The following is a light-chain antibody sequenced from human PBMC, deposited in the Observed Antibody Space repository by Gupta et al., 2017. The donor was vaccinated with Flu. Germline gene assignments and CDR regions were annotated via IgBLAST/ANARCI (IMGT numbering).Light chain of an antibody. CDR3: QHSDCALGIT. CDR1: QSISSY. CDR2: AAS. J-gene: IGKJ5*01. Sequence: DIQMTQSPSSLSASVGDRVTITCRASQSISSYLNWYQQKPGKAPKLLIYAASSLQSGVPSRFSGSGYGTDFTLTISSLQPEDFATYYCQHSDCALGITFGQGTRLEIK. V-gene: IGKV1-39*01.